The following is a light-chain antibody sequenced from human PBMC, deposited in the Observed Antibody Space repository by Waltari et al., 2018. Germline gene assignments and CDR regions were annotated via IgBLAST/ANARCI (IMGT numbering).Light chain of an antibody. Sequence: QSVLTQPPSVSAAPGQRVTISCSGGRSNIGHHYLSWYRQFPGTAPKLLIYEDTERPSGIAGRFSGSKSGTSATLDITGLQAGDEADYYCGTWDSSLSGAVFGGGTHLTVL. V-gene: IGLV1-51*02. CDR2: EDT. CDR3: GTWDSSLSGAV. CDR1: RSNIGHHY. J-gene: IGLJ7*01.